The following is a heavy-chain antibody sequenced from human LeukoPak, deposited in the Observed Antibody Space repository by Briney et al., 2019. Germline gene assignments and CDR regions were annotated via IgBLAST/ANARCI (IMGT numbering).Heavy chain of an antibody. CDR1: GGSISSYY. CDR3: ARAYCSSTSCSRKLDF. J-gene: IGHJ4*02. V-gene: IGHV4-59*01. Sequence: SETLSLTCTVSGGSISSYYWSWIRQPPGKGLEWIGYIYNSGTTNYNPSLKSQVTISVDTSRNQFSLTLSSVTAADTAVYYCARAYCSSTSCSRKLDFWGQGTLVTVSS. CDR2: IYNSGTT. D-gene: IGHD2-2*01.